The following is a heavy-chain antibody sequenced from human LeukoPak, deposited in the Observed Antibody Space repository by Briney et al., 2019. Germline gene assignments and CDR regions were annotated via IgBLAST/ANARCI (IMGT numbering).Heavy chain of an antibody. CDR3: AKDYTSMSGPSPPI. CDR1: GFTFSSIG. V-gene: IGHV3-30*02. CDR2: MHYDGSII. J-gene: IGHJ3*02. D-gene: IGHD5-18*01. Sequence: GGSLRLSCAATGFTFSSIGMHWVRQAPGKGLEWVAFMHYDGSIIYYAGSVKGRFTISRDNSKSALYLQMNSLRAEDTAVYYCAKDYTSMSGPSPPIWGQGAMVTVSS.